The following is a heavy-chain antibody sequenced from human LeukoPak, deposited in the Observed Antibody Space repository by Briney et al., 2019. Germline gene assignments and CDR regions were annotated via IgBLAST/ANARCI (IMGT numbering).Heavy chain of an antibody. D-gene: IGHD2-2*01. V-gene: IGHV4-30-2*01. Sequence: SETLSLTCTVSGGSISSGGYYWSWIRQPPGKGLEWIGYIYHSGSTYYNPSLKSRVTISVDRSKNQFSLKLSSVTAADTAVYYCARVVARSGYCSSTSCLFQHWGQGTLVTVSS. CDR1: GGSISSGGYY. J-gene: IGHJ1*01. CDR2: IYHSGST. CDR3: ARVVARSGYCSSTSCLFQH.